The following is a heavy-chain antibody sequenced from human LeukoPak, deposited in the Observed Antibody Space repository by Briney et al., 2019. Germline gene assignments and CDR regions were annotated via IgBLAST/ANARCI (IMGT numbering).Heavy chain of an antibody. CDR3: AKGLGFLPQFDY. D-gene: IGHD6-19*01. V-gene: IGHV3-23*01. Sequence: QTGGSLRLSCAASGFTFNTEAMTWVRQGPGKGLEWVSTIGDSGGTTYYEDSVHGRFTISRDNSKNTVYLQMNSLRAEDTALYYCAKGLGFLPQFDYWGQGTLVAVSS. J-gene: IGHJ4*02. CDR1: GFTFNTEA. CDR2: IGDSGGTT.